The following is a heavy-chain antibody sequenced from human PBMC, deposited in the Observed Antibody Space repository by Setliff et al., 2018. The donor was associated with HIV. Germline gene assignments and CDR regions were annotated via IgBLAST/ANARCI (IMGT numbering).Heavy chain of an antibody. J-gene: IGHJ3*01. CDR3: AGPRGDEAFDV. CDR2: NIPILDIT. V-gene: IGHV1-69*10. D-gene: IGHD3-10*01. Sequence: SVKVSCKASGGTSNTYSINWVRQAPGQGLEWVGQNIPILDITTYAQKFQGRVTITADESTSTMYMELSSLRSDDTAVYYCAGPRGDEAFDVWGQGTMVT. CDR1: GGTSNTYS.